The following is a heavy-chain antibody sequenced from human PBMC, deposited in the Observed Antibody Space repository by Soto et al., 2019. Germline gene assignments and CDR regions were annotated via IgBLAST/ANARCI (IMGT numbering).Heavy chain of an antibody. Sequence: QVQLQESGPGLVKPSETLSLTCTVSSDSITNYYWSWIRQSPGKGLEWIGYIHDSGRSNYNPSLKSRVKLSVNTSKKQSTSKLNSLTAAGTAVYYCARVGGTRGWYWGQGTLVTVSS. CDR3: ARVGGTRGWY. D-gene: IGHD2-15*01. V-gene: IGHV4-59*01. CDR1: SDSITNYY. J-gene: IGHJ4*02. CDR2: IHDSGRS.